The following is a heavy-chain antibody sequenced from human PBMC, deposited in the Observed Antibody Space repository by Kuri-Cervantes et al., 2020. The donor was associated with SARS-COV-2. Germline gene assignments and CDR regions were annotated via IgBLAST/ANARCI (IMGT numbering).Heavy chain of an antibody. V-gene: IGHV1-18*01. J-gene: IGHJ3*02. CDR1: GYTFTSYG. Sequence: ASVKVSCKASGYTFTSYGISWVRQAPGQGLEWMGWISAYNGNTNYAQKLQGRVTMTRDTSISTAYMELSRLGSDDTAVYYCARDCTSFGYSYGHAFDIWGQGTMVTVSS. CDR3: ARDCTSFGYSYGHAFDI. D-gene: IGHD5-18*01. CDR2: ISAYNGNT.